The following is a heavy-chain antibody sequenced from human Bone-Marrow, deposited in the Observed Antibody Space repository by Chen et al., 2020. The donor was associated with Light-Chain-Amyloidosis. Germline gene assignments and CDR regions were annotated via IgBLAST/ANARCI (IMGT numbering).Heavy chain of an antibody. Sequence: QVQLLESGGGLVKPGGSLRLSCAAYGFRFSDFYMSWIRQAPGKGLEWLSYISSSGNTIDYADSVKGRFTISRDNAKKSLYLQMNSLRAEDTAVYYCARDRVDYSKYGGRFDNWGQGTLVTVSS. V-gene: IGHV3-11*01. CDR1: GFRFSDFY. CDR2: ISSSGNTI. J-gene: IGHJ4*02. CDR3: ARDRVDYSKYGGRFDN. D-gene: IGHD4-4*01.